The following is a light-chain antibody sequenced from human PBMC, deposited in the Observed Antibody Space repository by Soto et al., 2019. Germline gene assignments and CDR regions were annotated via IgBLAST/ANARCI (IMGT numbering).Light chain of an antibody. V-gene: IGKV3-15*01. CDR3: QQYHNWPPLT. CDR1: QSVSSN. CDR2: GAS. J-gene: IGKJ4*01. Sequence: ELGMTQSPSTLSVSPGERATLACRASQSVSSNLAWYQQKPCQAPRLLIYGASTRATGIPARLSGSGSGPEFTLTIGSLASADFAVYYCQQYHNWPPLTFGGGTKVEIK.